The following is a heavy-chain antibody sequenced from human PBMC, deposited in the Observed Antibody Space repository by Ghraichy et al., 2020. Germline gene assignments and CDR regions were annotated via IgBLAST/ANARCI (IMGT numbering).Heavy chain of an antibody. J-gene: IGHJ4*02. D-gene: IGHD3-22*01. CDR2: IGTAGDT. V-gene: IGHV3-13*01. Sequence: GGSLRLSCAASGFTFSSYDMHWVRQATGKGLEWVSAIGTAGDTYYPGSVKGRFTISRENAKNSLYLQMNSLRAGDTAVYYCARSIGSGYRFDYWGQGTLVTVSS. CDR1: GFTFSSYD. CDR3: ARSIGSGYRFDY.